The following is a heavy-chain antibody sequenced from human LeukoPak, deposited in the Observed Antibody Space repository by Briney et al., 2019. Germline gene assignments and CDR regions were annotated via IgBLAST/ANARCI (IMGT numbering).Heavy chain of an antibody. CDR3: ARDRGVVEPYYYYGMDV. CDR1: GYTFTSYA. J-gene: IGHJ6*02. CDR2: INAGNGNT. D-gene: IGHD2-15*01. Sequence: ASVKVSCKASGYTFTSYAMHWVRQAPGQRLEWMGWINAGNGNTKYSQKFQGRVTITRDTSASTAYMELSSLRSEDTAVYYCARDRGVVEPYYYYGMDVWGQGTTVTVSS. V-gene: IGHV1-3*01.